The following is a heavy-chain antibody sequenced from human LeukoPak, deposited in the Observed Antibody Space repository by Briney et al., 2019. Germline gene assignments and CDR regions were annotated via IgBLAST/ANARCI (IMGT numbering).Heavy chain of an antibody. Sequence: GGSLRLSCEGSAFIFSGHWMNWVRQTPGKGLEWVASIKEDGSERQYVDSVKGRFSISRDNSINTVDLQMSSLRAEDTAVYYCVKEYHSRGFGAYFDYWGQGTLVTVSS. D-gene: IGHD3-3*01. J-gene: IGHJ4*02. CDR3: VKEYHSRGFGAYFDY. CDR1: AFIFSGHW. V-gene: IGHV3-7*01. CDR2: IKEDGSER.